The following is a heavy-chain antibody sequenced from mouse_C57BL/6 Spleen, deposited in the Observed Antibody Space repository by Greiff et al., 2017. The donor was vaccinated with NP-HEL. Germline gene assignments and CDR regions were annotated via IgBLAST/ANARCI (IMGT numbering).Heavy chain of an antibody. Sequence: EVKLVESGGGLVQPGGSMKLSCAASGFTFSDAWMDWVRQSPEKGLEWVAEIRNKANNHATYYAESEKGMFTISNDDSKNSVYLQMNILRAEDTGIYYGTRFYDYGSSYAMDYWGQGTSVTVSS. CDR3: TRFYDYGSSYAMDY. CDR1: GFTFSDAW. CDR2: IRNKANNHAT. V-gene: IGHV6-6*01. D-gene: IGHD1-1*01. J-gene: IGHJ4*01.